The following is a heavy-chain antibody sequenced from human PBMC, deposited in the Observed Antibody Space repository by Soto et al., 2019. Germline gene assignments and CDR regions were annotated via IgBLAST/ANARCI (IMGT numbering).Heavy chain of an antibody. V-gene: IGHV1-69*13. J-gene: IGHJ5*02. CDR1: GGTFSSYA. D-gene: IGHD3-22*01. Sequence: GASLKVSCKASGGTFSSYAISWVRQAPGQGLEWMGGIIPIFGTANYAQKFQGRVTITADESTSTAYMELSSLRSEDTAVYYCARVHYYDSSGSRRHNWFDPWGQGTMVTVSS. CDR2: IIPIFGTA. CDR3: ARVHYYDSSGSRRHNWFDP.